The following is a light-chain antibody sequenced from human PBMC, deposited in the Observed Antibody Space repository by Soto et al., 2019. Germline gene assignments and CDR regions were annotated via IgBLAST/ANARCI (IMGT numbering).Light chain of an antibody. J-gene: IGKJ1*01. CDR1: QSISTY. Sequence: DIQMTQSPSTLSASVGDRVTITCRASQSISTYLNWYQQKVGRAPTLLIYAASSLQSGVPSRFSGGGSGTDFTLTISSLQPEDFAMYFCQQCYSSPRTFGHGTKV. V-gene: IGKV1-39*01. CDR2: AAS. CDR3: QQCYSSPRT.